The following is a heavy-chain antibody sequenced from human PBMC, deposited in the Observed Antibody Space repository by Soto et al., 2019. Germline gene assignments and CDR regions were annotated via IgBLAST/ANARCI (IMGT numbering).Heavy chain of an antibody. J-gene: IGHJ4*02. CDR2: IIGSSSTI. CDR3: ARDGPVDY. Sequence: GVSLRLSSAASGFTFSAFSMNWVRQAPGKGLEWISYIIGSSSTIYYADSVKGRFSISRDNAKNSVYLQMNSLRHEDTAVYYCARDGPVDYWGQGTPVTVSS. CDR1: GFTFSAFS. V-gene: IGHV3-48*02.